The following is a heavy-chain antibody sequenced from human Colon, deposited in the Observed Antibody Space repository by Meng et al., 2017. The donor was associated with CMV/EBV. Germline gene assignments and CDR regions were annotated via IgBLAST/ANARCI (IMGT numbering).Heavy chain of an antibody. V-gene: IGHV3-48*03. CDR1: EFTFNNYK. J-gene: IGHJ1*01. D-gene: IGHD5-18*01. CDR2: INSRGTTI. CDR3: VRHLEAGRNGYSEPF. Sequence: GESLKISCVASEFTFNNYKMNWVRQAPGKGLEWISYINSRGTTIYYADSVKGRFTISRDNAKNSLYLQMDSLRAEDTAVYYCVRHLEAGRNGYSEPFWGQGTLVTVSS.